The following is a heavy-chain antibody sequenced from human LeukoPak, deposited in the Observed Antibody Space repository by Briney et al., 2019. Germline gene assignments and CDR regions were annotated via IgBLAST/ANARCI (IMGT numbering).Heavy chain of an antibody. J-gene: IGHJ4*02. CDR3: TTESDDSSGYYPYYFDY. Sequence: GGSLRLSCAASGFTFSNAWMSWVRQAPGKGLEWVGRIKSKTDGGTTDYAAPVKGRFTISRDDSKNTLYLQMNSLKTEDTAVYYCTTESDDSSGYYPYYFDYWGQGTLVTVSS. CDR1: GFTFSNAW. V-gene: IGHV3-15*01. CDR2: IKSKTDGGTT. D-gene: IGHD3-22*01.